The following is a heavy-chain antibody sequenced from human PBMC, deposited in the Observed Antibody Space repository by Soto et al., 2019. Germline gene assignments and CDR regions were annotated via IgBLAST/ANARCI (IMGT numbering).Heavy chain of an antibody. V-gene: IGHV3-72*01. Sequence: GGSLRLSCAASGFTFSDHYMDWVRQAPGKGLEWVGRTRNKANSYTTEYAASVKGRFTISRDDSKNSLYLQMNSLKTEDTAVYYCARAAPSSGWVHYYYGMDVWGQGTTVTVSS. J-gene: IGHJ6*02. CDR3: ARAAPSSGWVHYYYGMDV. CDR2: TRNKANSYTT. D-gene: IGHD6-19*01. CDR1: GFTFSDHY.